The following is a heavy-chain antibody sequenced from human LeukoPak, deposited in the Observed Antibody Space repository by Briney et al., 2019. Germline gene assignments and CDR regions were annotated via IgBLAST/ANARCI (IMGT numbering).Heavy chain of an antibody. Sequence: GGSLRLSCAASGFDVSSHHMVWVRQAPGKGLEWVSVTYTRGNSYYTDSVKGRFIISRDTSKNTTDLQMNSLRAEDTAVYYCARGKAFDIWGQGTMVTVSS. V-gene: IGHV3-66*03. CDR1: GFDVSSHH. CDR2: TYTRGNS. J-gene: IGHJ3*02. CDR3: ARGKAFDI.